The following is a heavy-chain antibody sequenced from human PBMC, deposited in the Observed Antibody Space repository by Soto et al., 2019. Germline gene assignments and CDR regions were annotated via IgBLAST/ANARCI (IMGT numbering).Heavy chain of an antibody. D-gene: IGHD5-12*01. Sequence: PGGSLRRSCAASGFTFSSYWMHWVRQAPGKGLVWVSRINSDGSSTSYADSVKGRFTISRDNAKNTLYLQMNSLRAEDTAVYYCARESGYDFDFAYWGKGTLVPVS. CDR3: ARESGYDFDFAY. J-gene: IGHJ4*02. V-gene: IGHV3-74*01. CDR2: INSDGSST. CDR1: GFTFSSYW.